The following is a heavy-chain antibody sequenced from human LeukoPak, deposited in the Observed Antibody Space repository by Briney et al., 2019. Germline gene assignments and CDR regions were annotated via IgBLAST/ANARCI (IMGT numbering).Heavy chain of an antibody. CDR1: GGSISSYY. J-gene: IGHJ6*03. Sequence: SETLSLTCTVSGGSISSYYWSWIRQPPGKGLEWIGYIYYSGSTNYNPSLKSRVTISVDTSKNQFSLKLSSVTAADTAVYYCAGSGNYHYYYMDVWGKGTTVTVSS. CDR2: IYYSGST. V-gene: IGHV4-59*01. CDR3: AGSGNYHYYYMDV.